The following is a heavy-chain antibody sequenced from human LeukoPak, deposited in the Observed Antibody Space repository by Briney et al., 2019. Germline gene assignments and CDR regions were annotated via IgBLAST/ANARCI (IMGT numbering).Heavy chain of an antibody. D-gene: IGHD5-12*01. J-gene: IGHJ4*02. CDR1: GFTFSTYV. CDR3: AKEPRTLRGYSGYVIY. CDR2: IRYDGSNK. V-gene: IGHV3-30*02. Sequence: GGSLRLSCAASGFTFSTYVMSWVRQAPGKGLEGVAFIRYDGSNKYYADSVKGRFTISRDNSKNTLYLQMNSLRAEDTAVYYCAKEPRTLRGYSGYVIYWGQGTLVTVSS.